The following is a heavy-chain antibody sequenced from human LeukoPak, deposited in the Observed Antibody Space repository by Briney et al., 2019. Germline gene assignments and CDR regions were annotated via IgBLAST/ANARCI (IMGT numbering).Heavy chain of an antibody. CDR3: AREDINWFDP. Sequence: GGSLRLSCAASGFTFSSYGMHWVRQAPGKGLEWVAVISYDGSNKYYADSVKGRFTISRDNSKNTLYLQMNSLRAEDTAVYYCAREDINWFDPWGQGTLVTVSS. CDR1: GFTFSSYG. CDR2: ISYDGSNK. V-gene: IGHV3-30*03. J-gene: IGHJ5*02.